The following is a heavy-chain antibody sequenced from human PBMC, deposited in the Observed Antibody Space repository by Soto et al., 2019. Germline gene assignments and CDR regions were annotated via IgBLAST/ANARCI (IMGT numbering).Heavy chain of an antibody. CDR3: AGSNYLNWFDP. D-gene: IGHD4-4*01. CDR1: GGSISSYY. Sequence: PSETLSLTCTVSGGSISSYYWSWIRQPPGKGLEWIGYIYYSGSTNYNPSLKSQVTISVDTSKNQFSLKLSSVTAADTAVYYCAGSNYLNWFDPWGQGTLVTVSS. J-gene: IGHJ5*02. V-gene: IGHV4-59*01. CDR2: IYYSGST.